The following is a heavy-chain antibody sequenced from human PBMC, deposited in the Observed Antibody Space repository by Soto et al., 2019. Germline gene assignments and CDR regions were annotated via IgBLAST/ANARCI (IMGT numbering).Heavy chain of an antibody. V-gene: IGHV1-18*01. CDR1: GYTFTTYG. CDR2: ISAYNGNT. CDR3: ARDTYYDTSGYPATYYYYSMDV. Sequence: GASVKVSCKASGYTFTTYGISWVRQAPGQGLEWMGWISAYNGNTNYAQKHQGRVTMTTDTSTSTAYMELRSLRSVDTAAYYCARDTYYDTSGYPATYYYYSMDVWGQGTTVTVSS. J-gene: IGHJ6*02. D-gene: IGHD3-22*01.